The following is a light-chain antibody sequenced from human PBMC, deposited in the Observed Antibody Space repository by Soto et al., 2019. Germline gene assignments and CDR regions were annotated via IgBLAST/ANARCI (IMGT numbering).Light chain of an antibody. J-gene: IGKJ4*01. Sequence: DIQMTQSPSSLSASVGDRVTITCRASQSISGYLNWYQQKPGEAPKLLIYTASSLQSGVPSRFVGSGFWTDFTLTISGLQPEDFATYYCQQSFPIPPVVTFGGGTRVEVK. CDR3: QQSFPIPPVVT. V-gene: IGKV1-39*01. CDR1: QSISGY. CDR2: TAS.